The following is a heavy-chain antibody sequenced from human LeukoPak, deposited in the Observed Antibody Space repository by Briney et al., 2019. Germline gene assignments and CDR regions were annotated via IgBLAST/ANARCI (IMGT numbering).Heavy chain of an antibody. J-gene: IGHJ4*02. CDR3: ARATRGNYDILTGSNQHFDY. D-gene: IGHD3-9*01. V-gene: IGHV1-2*02. Sequence: ASVKVSCKASGYTFTGYYMHWVRQAPGQGLEWMGWINPNSGGTNYAQKFQGRVTMTRDTSISTAYMELSRLRSDDTAVHYCARATRGNYDILTGSNQHFDYWGQGTLVTVSS. CDR2: INPNSGGT. CDR1: GYTFTGYY.